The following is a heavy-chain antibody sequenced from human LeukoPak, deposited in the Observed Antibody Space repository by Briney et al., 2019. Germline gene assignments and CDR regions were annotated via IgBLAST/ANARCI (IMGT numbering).Heavy chain of an antibody. V-gene: IGHV4-59*11. CDR2: IYYSGST. CDR1: GGSISSHY. Sequence: SETLSLTCTVSGGSISSHYWSWIRQPPGKGLEWIGYIYYSGSTNYNPSLKSRVTISVDTSKNQFSLKLSSVTAADTAVYYCARVSVYCSSTSCYMDAFDIWGQGTMVTVSS. CDR3: ARVSVYCSSTSCYMDAFDI. D-gene: IGHD2-2*02. J-gene: IGHJ3*02.